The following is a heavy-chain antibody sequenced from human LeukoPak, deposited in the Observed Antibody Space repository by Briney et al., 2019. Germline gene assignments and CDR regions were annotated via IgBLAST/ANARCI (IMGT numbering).Heavy chain of an antibody. CDR1: GFTFSSYA. V-gene: IGHV3-30*04. D-gene: IGHD3-10*01. CDR2: ISHDGSNK. CDR3: AREAYYYGSGSYYPESEFDY. Sequence: GGSLRLSCAASGFTFSSYAMHWVRQAPGKGLEWVAVISHDGSNKYYADSVKGRFTISRDNSKNTLYLQMNSLRAEDTAVYYCAREAYYYGSGSYYPESEFDYWGQGTLVTVSS. J-gene: IGHJ4*02.